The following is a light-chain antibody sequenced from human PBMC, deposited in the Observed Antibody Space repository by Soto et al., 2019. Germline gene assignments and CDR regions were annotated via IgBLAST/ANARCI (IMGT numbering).Light chain of an antibody. V-gene: IGKV1-5*01. CDR3: QHYDSSSPWT. J-gene: IGKJ1*01. Sequence: DIQMTQSPSTLSASIGDRVTITCRASQSISYFLAWYQQKPGKAPNLLIYDASSLESGAPSRFSGSGSGTQFTLTIYSLQPDDFATYYCQHYDSSSPWTFGQGTNV. CDR1: QSISYF. CDR2: DAS.